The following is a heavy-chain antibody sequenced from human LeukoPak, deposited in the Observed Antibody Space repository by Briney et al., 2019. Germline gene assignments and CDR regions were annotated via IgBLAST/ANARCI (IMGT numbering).Heavy chain of an antibody. CDR3: AKDLSWWAAADS. V-gene: IGHV3-23*01. J-gene: IGHJ5*01. D-gene: IGHD2-15*01. CDR1: GFTLPGNA. Sequence: QPGGSLRLSCAASGFTLPGNAMSWFRQAPGRGLEWVSGVGSDERKHYADSVRGRFTISRDNPMNTVYLQMNSLRVEDTAVYYCAKDLSWWAAADSWGQGALVTVSS. CDR2: VGSDERK.